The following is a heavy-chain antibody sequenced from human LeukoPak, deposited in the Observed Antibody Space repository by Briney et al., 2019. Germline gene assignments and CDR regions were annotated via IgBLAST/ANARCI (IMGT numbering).Heavy chain of an antibody. J-gene: IGHJ4*02. D-gene: IGHD3-10*01. CDR3: AGRDYYGSGTYYNPLHY. CDR1: GFTFSSCA. CDR2: VSGSGSNT. V-gene: IGHV3-23*01. Sequence: PGGSLRLSCAASGFTFSSCAMSWVRLAPGKGLEWVSAVSGSGSNTYYADSVKGRFTISRDNSRNTLYLQMNSLRAEDTAVYYCAGRDYYGSGTYYNPLHYWGQGTLVTVSS.